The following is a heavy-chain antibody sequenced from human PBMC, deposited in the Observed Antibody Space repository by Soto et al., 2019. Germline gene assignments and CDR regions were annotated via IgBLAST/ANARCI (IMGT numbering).Heavy chain of an antibody. D-gene: IGHD3-9*01. V-gene: IGHV1-69*01. CDR3: ARPYYDILTGYWGARYYYYGMDV. Sequence: QVQLVQSGAEVKKPGSSVKVSCKASGGTFSSYAISWVRQAPGQGLEWMGGIIPIFGTANYAQKFQGRVTFPADDSTSTAFMELSSLRSEDTAVYYCARPYYDILTGYWGARYYYYGMDVWGQGTTLTVAS. CDR2: IIPIFGTA. J-gene: IGHJ6*02. CDR1: GGTFSSYA.